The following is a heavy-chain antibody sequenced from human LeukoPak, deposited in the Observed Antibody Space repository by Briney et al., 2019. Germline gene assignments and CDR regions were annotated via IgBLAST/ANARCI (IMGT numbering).Heavy chain of an antibody. CDR3: ARVAQYYYDSSGYYCPDY. Sequence: GGSLRLSCAASGFIFSAYTMNWVRQAPGKGLEWVSSISSSSTYKYYADSVRGRFTISRDNAQNSVYLQMNSLRAEDTAVYYCARVAQYYYDSSGYYCPDYWGQGTLVTVSS. CDR2: ISSSSTYK. V-gene: IGHV3-21*01. D-gene: IGHD3-22*01. CDR1: GFIFSAYT. J-gene: IGHJ4*02.